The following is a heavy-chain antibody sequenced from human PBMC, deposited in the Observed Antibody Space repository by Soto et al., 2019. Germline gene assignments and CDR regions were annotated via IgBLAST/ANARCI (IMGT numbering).Heavy chain of an antibody. V-gene: IGHV1-46*01. D-gene: IGHD2-15*01. J-gene: IGHJ4*02. Sequence: GASVKVSCKASGNISINYHIHWVRQAPGQGLEWMGIINPSDGSTSYAEKLQGRVSMTTDTSTSTVYMELSSLRSVDTAVYYCARDAVVGKPTRSHLDSWGQGTLVTVSS. CDR3: ARDAVVGKPTRSHLDS. CDR2: INPSDGST. CDR1: GNISINYH.